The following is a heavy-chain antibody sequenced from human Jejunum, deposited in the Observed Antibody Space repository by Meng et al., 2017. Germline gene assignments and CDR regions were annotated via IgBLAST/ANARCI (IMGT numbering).Heavy chain of an antibody. Sequence: QGQVGQSGAEVKKPGSSVKVSCKASGGTFSSYAINWVRQAPGQGLEWMGGIIPIFGTANYAQKFQGRVTITADESTSTAYMELSSLRSEDTAVYYCARASEGSPTVTLIDYWGQGTLVTVSS. CDR1: GGTFSSYA. CDR3: ARASEGSPTVTLIDY. D-gene: IGHD4-17*01. V-gene: IGHV1-69*01. J-gene: IGHJ4*02. CDR2: IIPIFGTA.